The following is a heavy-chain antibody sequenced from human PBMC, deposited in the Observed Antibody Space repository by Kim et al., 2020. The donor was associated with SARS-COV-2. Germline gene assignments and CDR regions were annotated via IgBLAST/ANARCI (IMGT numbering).Heavy chain of an antibody. V-gene: IGHV2-5*02. CDR3: AHRRSNSGWSQGYFDS. CDR1: GFSISTSGVG. J-gene: IGHJ4*02. CDR2: IYWDDDK. D-gene: IGHD6-19*01. Sequence: SGPTLVNPTQTPTLTCTFSGFSISTSGVGVGWIRQPPGKALEWLVLIYWDDDKRYSPSLKSRLTITKDTSKNQVVLTMTNMDPVDTATYFCAHRRSNSGWSQGYFDSWGQGTLVTVSS.